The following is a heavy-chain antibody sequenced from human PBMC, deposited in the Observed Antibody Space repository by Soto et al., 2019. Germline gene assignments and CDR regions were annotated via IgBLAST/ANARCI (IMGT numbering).Heavy chain of an antibody. CDR2: IYYSGST. Sequence: SETLSLTCTVSGGSISSGGYYWSWIRQHPGKGLEWIGYIYYSGSTYYNPSPKSRVTISVDTSKNQFSLKLSSVTAADTAVYYCARHIVKRSPIDDWGQGTLVTVSS. V-gene: IGHV4-31*03. CDR1: GGSISSGGYY. J-gene: IGHJ4*02. D-gene: IGHD2-15*01. CDR3: ARHIVKRSPIDD.